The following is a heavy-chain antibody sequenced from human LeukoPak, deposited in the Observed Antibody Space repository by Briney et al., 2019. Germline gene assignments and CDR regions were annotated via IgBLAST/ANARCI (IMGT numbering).Heavy chain of an antibody. V-gene: IGHV3-23*01. CDR1: GFTFSSYA. J-gene: IGHJ4*02. CDR3: ASLWSGSLRADY. CDR2: ISAGGGST. Sequence: GGSLRLSCAASGFTFSSYAMSWVRQTPGKGLEWVSAISAGGGSTYYADSVKGRFTISRDNSKNTLYLQMNSLRADDTAVYYCASLWSGSLRADYWGQGTLVTVSP. D-gene: IGHD1-26*01.